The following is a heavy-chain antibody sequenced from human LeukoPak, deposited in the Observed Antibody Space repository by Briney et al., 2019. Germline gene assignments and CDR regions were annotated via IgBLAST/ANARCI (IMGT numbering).Heavy chain of an antibody. CDR1: GGSFSGYY. Sequence: SETLSLTCAVYGGSFSGYYWSWIRQPPGKGLEWIGEINHSGSTNYNPSLKSRVTISVDTSKNQLSLKLSSVTAADTAVYYCARHLRWRTSFSPFDYWGQGTLVTVSS. V-gene: IGHV4-34*01. J-gene: IGHJ4*02. CDR3: ARHLRWRTSFSPFDY. D-gene: IGHD3/OR15-3a*01. CDR2: INHSGST.